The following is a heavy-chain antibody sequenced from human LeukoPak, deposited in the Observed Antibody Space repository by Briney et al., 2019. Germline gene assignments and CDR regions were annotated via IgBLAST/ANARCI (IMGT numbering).Heavy chain of an antibody. Sequence: GGSLRLSCTASGFTFSRYWMTWVRQAPGKGLEWVAIVKQDGSEQHYMDSVQGRFIISRDNAKNSLYLQMNSLRVEDTAVYYCARDDGPGSTETGYYDAFDIWGQGTRVTVSS. CDR1: GFTFSRYW. CDR2: VKQDGSEQ. V-gene: IGHV3-7*01. CDR3: ARDDGPGSTETGYYDAFDI. D-gene: IGHD3-9*01. J-gene: IGHJ3*02.